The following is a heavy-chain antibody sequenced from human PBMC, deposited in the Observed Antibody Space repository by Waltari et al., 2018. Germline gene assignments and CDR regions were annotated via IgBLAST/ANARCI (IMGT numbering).Heavy chain of an antibody. D-gene: IGHD4-17*01. Sequence: EVQLVESEGGLVQPGGSLRLSCAASGFALSSYDMHWVRQATGKGLEWVSSIGTADDTYHSGSVKGRFTISRENAKNSLHLQMNALRAEDTAVYYCARGGTVTDFDYWGHGTLVIVSS. CDR2: IGTADDT. V-gene: IGHV3-13*01. CDR3: ARGGTVTDFDY. J-gene: IGHJ4*01. CDR1: GFALSSYD.